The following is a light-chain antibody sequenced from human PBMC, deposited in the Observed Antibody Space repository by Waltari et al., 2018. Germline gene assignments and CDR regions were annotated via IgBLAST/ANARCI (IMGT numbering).Light chain of an antibody. CDR2: EVS. V-gene: IGLV2-14*01. CDR1: SRAVGDYNY. J-gene: IGLJ2*01. CDR3: SSYTTSTTPVL. Sequence: QSALTQPASVSGSPGQAITISSTGTSRAVGDYNYVSWYQRHPGKAPKLMIYEVSNRPSGVSNRFSGSKSGNTASLTISGLQAEDEADYYCSSYTTSTTPVLFGGGTKLTVL.